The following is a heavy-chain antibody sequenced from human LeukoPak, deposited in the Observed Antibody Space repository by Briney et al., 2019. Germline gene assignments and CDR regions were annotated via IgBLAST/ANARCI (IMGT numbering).Heavy chain of an antibody. V-gene: IGHV3-9*01. CDR2: ISWNSGSI. CDR3: ARDLDMDV. Sequence: GGSLRLSCAASGFTFDDYAMHWVRQAPGKGLEWVSGISWNSGSIGYADSVKGRFTISRDNSKNTLYLQMNSLRAEDTAVYYCARDLDMDVWGKGTTVTVSS. J-gene: IGHJ6*03. CDR1: GFTFDDYA.